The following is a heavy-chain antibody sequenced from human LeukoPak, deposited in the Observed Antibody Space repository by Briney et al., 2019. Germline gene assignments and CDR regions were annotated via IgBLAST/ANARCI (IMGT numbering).Heavy chain of an antibody. J-gene: IGHJ3*02. V-gene: IGHV1-2*02. CDR1: GYTFTGYY. CDR2: INPNSGGT. Sequence: ASVKVSCKASGYTFTGYYMHWVRQAPGQGLEWMGWINPNSGGTNYAQKFQGRVTMTRDTSISTAYMELRSLKSDDTALYYCARGGYDTSAEAFDIWGQGTMVTVSS. D-gene: IGHD3-22*01. CDR3: ARGGYDTSAEAFDI.